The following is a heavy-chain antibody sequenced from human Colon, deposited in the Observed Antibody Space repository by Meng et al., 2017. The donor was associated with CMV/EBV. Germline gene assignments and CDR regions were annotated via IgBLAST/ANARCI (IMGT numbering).Heavy chain of an antibody. Sequence: GESLKISCASSGSTFSNYAMSWVRQAPGKGLEWVSSVTGSGANTYYADSVKGRFVISRDNSEKTLYLDLNSLRAGDTATYYCARCRSNFCSHSTNGMDVWGPGTTVTVSS. CDR3: ARCRSNFCSHSTNGMDV. CDR1: GSTFSNYA. V-gene: IGHV3-23*01. D-gene: IGHD2/OR15-2a*01. CDR2: VTGSGANT. J-gene: IGHJ6*02.